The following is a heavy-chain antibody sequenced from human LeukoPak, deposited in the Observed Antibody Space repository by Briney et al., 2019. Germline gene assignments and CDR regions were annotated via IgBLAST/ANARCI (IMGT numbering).Heavy chain of an antibody. Sequence: ASVKVSCKASGYTFTAYYVHWVRQAPGQGLEWMGLINPNSGGTNCAQKFQGRVTMTRDTSISTAYMDLSSLRSDDTAVYYCTRDLLRGSSEFGMDVWAQGTTVTVSS. D-gene: IGHD6-6*01. CDR3: TRDLLRGSSEFGMDV. CDR2: INPNSGGT. CDR1: GYTFTAYY. J-gene: IGHJ6*02. V-gene: IGHV1-2*02.